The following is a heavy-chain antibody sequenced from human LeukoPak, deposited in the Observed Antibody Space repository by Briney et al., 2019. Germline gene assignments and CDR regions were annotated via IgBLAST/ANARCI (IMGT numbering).Heavy chain of an antibody. CDR2: FDPEDGET. CDR3: ATQTLGYCSGGSCYYFDY. V-gene: IGHV1-24*01. CDR1: GYTLTELS. D-gene: IGHD2-15*01. Sequence: ASVKVSCKVSGYTLTELSMDWVRQAPGKGLEWMGGFDPEDGETIYAQKFQGRVTMTEDTSTDTAYMELSSLRSEDTAVYYCATQTLGYCSGGSCYYFDYWGQGTLVTVSS. J-gene: IGHJ4*02.